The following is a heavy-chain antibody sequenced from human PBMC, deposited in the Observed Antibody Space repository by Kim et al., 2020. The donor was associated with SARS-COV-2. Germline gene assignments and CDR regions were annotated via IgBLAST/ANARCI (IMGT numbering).Heavy chain of an antibody. D-gene: IGHD2-8*01. CDR2: ISGGSKAI. Sequence: GGSLRLSCAASGFTFDIYSMNWVRQAPGKGLEWVSSISGGSKAIYYAASMKGRFTISRDNSKNSLYLHMNSLRAEDTAVYYCARVDRGQMGLGLDWGQGT. J-gene: IGHJ4*02. CDR1: GFTFDIYS. CDR3: ARVDRGQMGLGLD. V-gene: IGHV3-21*01.